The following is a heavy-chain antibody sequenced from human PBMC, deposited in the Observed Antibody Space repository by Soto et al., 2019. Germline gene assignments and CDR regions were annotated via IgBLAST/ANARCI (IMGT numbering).Heavy chain of an antibody. CDR2: INDGNGNT. CDR1: GYTFTSYA. J-gene: IGHJ3*02. D-gene: IGHD6-19*01. Sequence: ASVKVSCKASGYTFTSYAMHWVRQAPGQRLEWMGWINDGNGNTKYSQKFQGRVTITRDTSASTAYMELSSLRSEDTALYYCARTRIAVAGTAFDIWGQGTMVTVSS. CDR3: ARTRIAVAGTAFDI. V-gene: IGHV1-3*01.